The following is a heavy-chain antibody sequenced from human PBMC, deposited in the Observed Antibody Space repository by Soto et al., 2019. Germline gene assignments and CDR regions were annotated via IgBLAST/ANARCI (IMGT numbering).Heavy chain of an antibody. V-gene: IGHV3-33*01. Sequence: PGGSLRLSCAASGFTFSSYGMHWVRHAPGKGLEWVAVIWYDGSNKYYADSVKGRFTISRDNSKNTLYLQMNSLRAEDTAVYYCAREQSPYYDFWSDYYGMDVWGQGTTVTVSS. CDR1: GFTFSSYG. D-gene: IGHD3-3*01. CDR3: AREQSPYYDFWSDYYGMDV. CDR2: IWYDGSNK. J-gene: IGHJ6*02.